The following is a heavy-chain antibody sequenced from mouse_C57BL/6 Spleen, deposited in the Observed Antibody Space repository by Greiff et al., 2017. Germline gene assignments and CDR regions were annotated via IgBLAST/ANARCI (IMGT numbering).Heavy chain of an antibody. CDR2: INYDGSST. CDR1: GFTFSDYY. Sequence: EVKLVESEGGLVQPGSSMKLSCTASGFTFSDYYMAWVRQVPEKGLEWVANINYDGSSTYYLDSLKSRFIISRDNAKNILYLQMSSLKSEDTATYYCAKFITTVYAMDYWGQGTSVTVSS. CDR3: AKFITTVYAMDY. V-gene: IGHV5-16*01. D-gene: IGHD1-1*01. J-gene: IGHJ4*01.